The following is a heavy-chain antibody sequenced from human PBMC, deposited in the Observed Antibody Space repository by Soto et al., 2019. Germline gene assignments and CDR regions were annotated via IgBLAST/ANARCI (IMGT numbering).Heavy chain of an antibody. CDR3: TRRGALYCSGGSCYFDAFDI. V-gene: IGHV3-73*01. CDR2: IRSKANSYAT. CDR1: GFTFSGSA. D-gene: IGHD2-15*01. Sequence: LRLSCAASGFTFSGSAMHWVRQASGKGLEWVGRIRSKANSYATAYAASVKGRFTISRDDSKNTAYLQMNSLKTEDMAVYYCTRRGALYCSGGSCYFDAFDIWGQGTMVTVSS. J-gene: IGHJ3*02.